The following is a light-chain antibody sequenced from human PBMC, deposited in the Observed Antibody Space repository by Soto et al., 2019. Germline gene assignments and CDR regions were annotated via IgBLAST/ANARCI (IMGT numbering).Light chain of an antibody. J-gene: IGLJ1*01. CDR2: QDT. Sequence: SYELTQPPSVSVSPGQTASITCSGDKLGDKFACWYQQKPCQSPVLVIYQDTRRPSGIPERFSGSNSGNTATLTISGTQAMDEADYYCQAWDSNTYVFGTGTKLTVL. CDR1: KLGDKF. CDR3: QAWDSNTYV. V-gene: IGLV3-1*01.